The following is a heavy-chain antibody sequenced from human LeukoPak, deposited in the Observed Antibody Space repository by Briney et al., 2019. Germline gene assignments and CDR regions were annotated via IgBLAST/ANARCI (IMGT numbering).Heavy chain of an antibody. CDR1: GYTFTGYY. CDR2: INPSGGST. D-gene: IGHD6-6*01. V-gene: IGHV1-46*01. Sequence: GASVKVSCKASGYTFTGYYMHWVRQAPGQGLEWMGIINPSGGSTSYAQKFQGRVTMTRDTSTSTVYMELSSLRSEDTAVYYCARDLVYSSSSEDGRAFDIWGQGTMVTVSS. J-gene: IGHJ3*02. CDR3: ARDLVYSSSSEDGRAFDI.